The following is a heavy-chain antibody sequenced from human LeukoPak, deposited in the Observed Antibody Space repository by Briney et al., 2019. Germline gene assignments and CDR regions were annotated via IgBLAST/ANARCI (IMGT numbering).Heavy chain of an antibody. J-gene: IGHJ6*03. CDR1: GFTFSTYA. V-gene: IGHV3-33*06. D-gene: IGHD6-6*01. Sequence: PGRSLRLFCAASGFTFSTYAMDWVRQAPGKGLEWVAVIWYDGSNKYYADSVKGRFTISRDNSKNTLYLQMNSLRAEDTAVYYCAKTGYSSSSGDYYYYMDVWGKGTTVTVSS. CDR3: AKTGYSSSSGDYYYYMDV. CDR2: IWYDGSNK.